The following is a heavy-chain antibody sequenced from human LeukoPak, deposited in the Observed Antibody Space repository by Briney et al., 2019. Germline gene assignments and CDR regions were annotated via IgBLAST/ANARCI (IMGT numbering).Heavy chain of an antibody. CDR1: GFTVSSNY. Sequence: GGSLRLYCAASGFTVSSNYMSWVRQAPGKGLEWVSVIYSGGSTYYADSVKGRFTISRDNSKNTLYLQMNSLRAEDTAVYYCARDSMVVTGGAFDIWGQGTMVTVSS. V-gene: IGHV3-53*01. J-gene: IGHJ3*02. D-gene: IGHD4-23*01. CDR2: IYSGGST. CDR3: ARDSMVVTGGAFDI.